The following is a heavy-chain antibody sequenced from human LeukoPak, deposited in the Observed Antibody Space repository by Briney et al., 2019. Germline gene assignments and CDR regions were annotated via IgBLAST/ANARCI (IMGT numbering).Heavy chain of an antibody. Sequence: GASVKVSCKASGYTFTSYYMHWVRQAPGQGLEWMGIINPSGGSTSYAQKFQGRVTITADESTSTAYMELSSLRSEDTAVYYCARGSGVPAATPDYWGQGTLVTVSS. CDR2: INPSGGST. V-gene: IGHV1-46*01. D-gene: IGHD2-2*01. CDR3: ARGSGVPAATPDY. J-gene: IGHJ4*02. CDR1: GYTFTSYY.